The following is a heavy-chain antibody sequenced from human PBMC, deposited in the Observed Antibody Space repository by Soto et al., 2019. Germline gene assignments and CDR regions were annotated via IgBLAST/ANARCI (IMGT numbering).Heavy chain of an antibody. CDR1: GFTFTKYA. J-gene: IGHJ4*02. V-gene: IGHV1-3*01. D-gene: IGHD6-19*01. Sequence: QVQLVQSGAEVKKPGASVNISCKASGFTFTKYALHWVRLAPGQRPEWMGWINGANGNTRYSQRCQDRVTMTRDMSATTVYMDLSSLRAEDTAVYFCARDYADIAVAGIPLLAHWGQGTLVNVSS. CDR2: INGANGNT. CDR3: ARDYADIAVAGIPLLAH.